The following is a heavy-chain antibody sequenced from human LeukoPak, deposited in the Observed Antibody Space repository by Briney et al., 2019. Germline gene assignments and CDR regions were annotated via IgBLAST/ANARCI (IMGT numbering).Heavy chain of an antibody. Sequence: SETLSLTCTVSGYSISSSYYWGWIRQPPGKGLEWIGSIYYSGSTYYNPSLKSRVTISVDTSKNQFSLKLSSVTAADTAVYYCARHPGFGNHMDVWGKGTTVTISS. CDR1: GYSISSSYY. V-gene: IGHV4-39*01. D-gene: IGHD3-10*01. CDR3: ARHPGFGNHMDV. CDR2: IYYSGST. J-gene: IGHJ6*03.